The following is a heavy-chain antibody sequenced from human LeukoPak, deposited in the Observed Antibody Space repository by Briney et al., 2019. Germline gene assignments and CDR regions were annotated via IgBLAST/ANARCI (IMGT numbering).Heavy chain of an antibody. CDR2: INHSGST. V-gene: IGHV4-39*07. J-gene: IGHJ3*02. CDR3: AREPSALSNDAFDI. CDR1: GGSISSSSYY. D-gene: IGHD3-10*01. Sequence: SETLSLTCTVSGGSISSSSYYWGWIRQPPGKGLEWIGEINHSGSTNYNPSLKSRVTISVDTSKNQFSLKLSSVTAADTAVYYCAREPSALSNDAFDIWGQGTMVSVSS.